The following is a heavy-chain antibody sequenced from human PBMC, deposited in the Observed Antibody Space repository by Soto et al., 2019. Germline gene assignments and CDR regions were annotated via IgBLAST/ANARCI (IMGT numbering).Heavy chain of an antibody. D-gene: IGHD2-2*02. CDR3: ARGASRVCSSTSCYISYYGMDV. J-gene: IGHJ6*02. V-gene: IGHV3-30-3*01. CDR1: VFTFRSYA. Sequence: LRLSCAASVFTFRSYAMHWVRQAPGKGLEWVAVISYDGSNKYYADSVKGRFTISRDNSKNTLYLQMNSLRAEDTAVYYCARGASRVCSSTSCYISYYGMDVWGQGTTVTVSS. CDR2: ISYDGSNK.